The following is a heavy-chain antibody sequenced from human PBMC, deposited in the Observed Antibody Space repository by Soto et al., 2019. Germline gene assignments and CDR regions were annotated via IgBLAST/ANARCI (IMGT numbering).Heavy chain of an antibody. CDR3: ARGGVGVTTYYYYYGMDV. Sequence: QVQLVQSGAEVKKPGSSVKVSCKASGGTFSSYAISWVRQAPGQGLEWMGGIIPICGTANYAQKFQGRVTITEDESTRTAYMDVSSLRSEDTAVYYCARGGVGVTTYYYYYGMDVWGQGTTVTVSS. CDR1: GGTFSSYA. D-gene: IGHD4-17*01. V-gene: IGHV1-69*01. J-gene: IGHJ6*02. CDR2: IIPICGTA.